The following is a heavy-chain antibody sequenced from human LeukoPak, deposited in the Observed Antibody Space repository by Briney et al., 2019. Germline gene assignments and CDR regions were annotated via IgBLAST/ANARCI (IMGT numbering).Heavy chain of an antibody. J-gene: IGHJ6*03. CDR3: AREFSSMGNYYYYMDV. CDR2: IFNSGTT. V-gene: IGHV4-39*07. Sequence: SETLSLTCSVSGFSLTSTNYYWAWLRQPPGRGLEWVGTIFNSGTTYYNTSLKSRLTISLDTSQNQFSLKLASVTAADTAIYYCAREFSSMGNYYYYMDVWGQGTTVTVSS. CDR1: GFSLTSTNYY. D-gene: IGHD6-13*01.